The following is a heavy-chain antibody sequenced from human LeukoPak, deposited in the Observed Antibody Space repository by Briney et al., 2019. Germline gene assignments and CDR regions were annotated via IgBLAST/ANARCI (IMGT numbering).Heavy chain of an antibody. Sequence: GASVKVSCKASGYTFTSYGISWVRQAPGQGLEWMGWISAYNGNTNYAQKLQGRVTMTTDTSTSTAYMELRSLRSDDTAVYYCARTPGGYSGYTSLDYWGQGTLVTVSS. D-gene: IGHD5-12*01. CDR1: GYTFTSYG. V-gene: IGHV1-18*01. CDR3: ARTPGGYSGYTSLDY. CDR2: ISAYNGNT. J-gene: IGHJ4*02.